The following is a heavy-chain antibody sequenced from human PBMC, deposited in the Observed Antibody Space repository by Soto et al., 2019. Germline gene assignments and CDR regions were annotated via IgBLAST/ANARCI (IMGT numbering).Heavy chain of an antibody. J-gene: IGHJ4*02. D-gene: IGHD3-16*02. CDR2: ISSTGST. V-gene: IGHV4-59*01. CDR3: ARENCRYTTYEIDY. CDR1: GGSISCYY. Sequence: QVQLQESGPGLVKPSETLSLTCTVSGGSISCYYWSWLRQPPGKGLEWIGYISSTGSTNYNPSLKTGGTVAIDTSQNRFSVKLTSVTAADTAVYYCARENCRYTTYEIDYWGQGTLVTVSS.